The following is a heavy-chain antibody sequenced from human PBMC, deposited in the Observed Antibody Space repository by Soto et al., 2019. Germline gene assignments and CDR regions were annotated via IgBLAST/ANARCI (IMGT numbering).Heavy chain of an antibody. D-gene: IGHD1-26*01. CDR1: GNTFTYRY. J-gene: IGHJ4*02. CDR3: ASGGAGSGPFTWELPDH. V-gene: IGHV1-45*02. Sequence: QMQLVQSGAEVKKTGSTVTVSCKALGNTFTYRYLHWVRQAPGQALEWMGWITPFRGDVHYAQKFQKRATIPRDRSINTAYMRMSSLRSEDTAMYYCASGGAGSGPFTWELPDHWGQGTLVTVSS. CDR2: ITPFRGDV.